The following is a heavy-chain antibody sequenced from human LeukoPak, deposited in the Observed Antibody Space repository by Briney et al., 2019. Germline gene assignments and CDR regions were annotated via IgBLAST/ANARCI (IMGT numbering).Heavy chain of an antibody. V-gene: IGHV4-39*07. J-gene: IGHJ6*03. CDR3: ARDGRRYYYYYYMDV. CDR2: IYYSGST. D-gene: IGHD1-14*01. CDR1: GGSISSSSYY. Sequence: NPSETLSLTCAVSGGSISSSSYYWGWIRQPPGKGLEWIGSIYYSGSTYYNPSLKSRVTISVDTSKNQFSLKLSSVTAADTAVYYCARDGRRYYYYYYMDVWGKGTTVTVSS.